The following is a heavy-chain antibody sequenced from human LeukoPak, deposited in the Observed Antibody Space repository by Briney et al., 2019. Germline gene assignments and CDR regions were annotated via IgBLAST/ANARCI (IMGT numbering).Heavy chain of an antibody. CDR3: ARDCIGCHGFDY. D-gene: IGHD2-15*01. Sequence: ASVKVSCKASGYTFTSYGITWVRQAPGQGLEWMGWGSAYADNTNYVQKIQGRVTMTTDTSTSTAYMELRSLRSDDTAVYYCARDCIGCHGFDYWGQGTLVTVSS. CDR2: GSAYADNT. V-gene: IGHV1-18*01. CDR1: GYTFTSYG. J-gene: IGHJ4*02.